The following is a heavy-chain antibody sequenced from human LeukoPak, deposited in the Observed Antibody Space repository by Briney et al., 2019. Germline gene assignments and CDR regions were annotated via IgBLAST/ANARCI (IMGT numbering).Heavy chain of an antibody. Sequence: PGGSLRLSRAASGFTFSSYSMNWVRQAPGKGLEWVSSISSSSSYIYYADSVKGRFTISRDNSKNTLYLQMNSLRAEDTAVYYCTKDKYGSGSYYIGLIDYWGQGTLVTVSS. J-gene: IGHJ4*02. D-gene: IGHD3-10*01. CDR2: ISSSSSYI. V-gene: IGHV3-21*04. CDR3: TKDKYGSGSYYIGLIDY. CDR1: GFTFSSYS.